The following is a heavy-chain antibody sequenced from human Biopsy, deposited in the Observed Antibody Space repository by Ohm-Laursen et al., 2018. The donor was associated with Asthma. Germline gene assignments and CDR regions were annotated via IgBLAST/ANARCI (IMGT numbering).Heavy chain of an antibody. V-gene: IGHV4-31*03. CDR3: ARASVAASSNWFDP. CDR1: GDSITSGGCC. D-gene: IGHD6-19*01. J-gene: IGHJ5*02. Sequence: SQTLSLTCSASGDSITSGGCCWNWIRQHPGKGLEWIGYIHHSGTSYFNPSLKSRVSFSRDTSKNQFSLRLSSVTAADTAQYYCARASVAASSNWFDPWGQGTLVTVSS. CDR2: IHHSGTS.